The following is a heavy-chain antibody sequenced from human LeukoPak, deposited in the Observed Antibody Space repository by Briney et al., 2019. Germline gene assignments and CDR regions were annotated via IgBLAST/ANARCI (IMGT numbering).Heavy chain of an antibody. V-gene: IGHV4-4*07. J-gene: IGHJ4*02. CDR3: ARGSRGSYYYDSSGSYYFDY. CDR1: GGSISSYY. Sequence: SETLSLTCTVSGGSISSYYSSWIRQPAGKGLEWIGRIYTSGSINYNPSLKSRVTMSVDTSKNQFSLKLSSVTAADTAVYYCARGSRGSYYYDSSGSYYFDYWGQGTLVTVSS. CDR2: IYTSGSI. D-gene: IGHD3-22*01.